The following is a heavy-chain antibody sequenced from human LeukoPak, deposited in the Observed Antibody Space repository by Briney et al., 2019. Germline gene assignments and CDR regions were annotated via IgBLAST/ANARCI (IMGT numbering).Heavy chain of an antibody. J-gene: IGHJ4*02. CDR2: FSYSGST. V-gene: IGHV4-59*02. CDR1: GGSVTTDY. Sequence: SETLSLTCTVSGGSVTTDYWSWIRQPPGKGLEWIGYFSYSGSTNYNPSLKSRSTILLDTSKNQFSLNLRSVIAADTAVYYCAGLPAHRPLDYWGQGILVTVSS. D-gene: IGHD2-21*02. CDR3: AGLPAHRPLDY.